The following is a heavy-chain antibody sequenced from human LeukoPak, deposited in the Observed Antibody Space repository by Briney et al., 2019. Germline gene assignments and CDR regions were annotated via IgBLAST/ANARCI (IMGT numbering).Heavy chain of an antibody. J-gene: IGHJ4*02. D-gene: IGHD6-19*01. Sequence: GASVKVSCKVSGYTLTELSMHWVRQAPGKGLEWMGGFDPEDGETIYAQKFQGRVSMTEDTSTDTAYMELSSLRSEDTAVYYCATPYSSGWYYFDYWGQGTLVTVSS. CDR1: GYTLTELS. CDR3: ATPYSSGWYYFDY. CDR2: FDPEDGET. V-gene: IGHV1-24*01.